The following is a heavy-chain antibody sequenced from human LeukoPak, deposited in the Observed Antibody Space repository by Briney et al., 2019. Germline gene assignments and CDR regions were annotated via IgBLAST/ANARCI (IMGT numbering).Heavy chain of an antibody. V-gene: IGHV4-59*01. CDR1: GGSISSYY. CDR3: ASYGFISAFDI. CDR2: IYYSGST. Sequence: SETLSLTCTVSGGSISSYYWSWIRQPPGKGLEWIGYIYYSGSTNYNPSLKSRVTISVDTSKNQFSLKLSSVTAADTAVYYCASYGFISAFDIWGQGTMVTVSS. J-gene: IGHJ3*02. D-gene: IGHD4-17*01.